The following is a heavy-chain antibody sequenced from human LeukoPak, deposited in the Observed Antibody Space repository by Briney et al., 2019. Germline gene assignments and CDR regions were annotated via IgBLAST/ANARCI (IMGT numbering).Heavy chain of an antibody. Sequence: PGGSLRLSCAVSGFTFSSYAMTWVRQAPGKGLEWVSAVSASGGTYYADSVKGRFTISRDNSKNTLYLQMNSLRAEDTAVYYCKVTTTVGPLFDYWGQGTLVTVSS. D-gene: IGHD4-17*01. CDR1: GFTFSSYA. J-gene: IGHJ4*02. CDR3: KVTTTVGPLFDY. CDR2: VSASGGT. V-gene: IGHV3-23*01.